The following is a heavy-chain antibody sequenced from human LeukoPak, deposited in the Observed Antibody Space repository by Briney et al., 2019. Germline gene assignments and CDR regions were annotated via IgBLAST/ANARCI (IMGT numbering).Heavy chain of an antibody. CDR3: ARGAEYYYDSSGYFPFDY. V-gene: IGHV3-21*01. Sequence: PGGSLRLSCAASGFTFSSYSMNWVRQAPGKELEWVSSITSGGHIYYADSVKGRFTISRDNAKNSLYLQMNSLRAEDTAIYYCARGAEYYYDSSGYFPFDYWGQGTLVTVSS. D-gene: IGHD3-22*01. CDR1: GFTFSSYS. CDR2: ITSGGHI. J-gene: IGHJ4*02.